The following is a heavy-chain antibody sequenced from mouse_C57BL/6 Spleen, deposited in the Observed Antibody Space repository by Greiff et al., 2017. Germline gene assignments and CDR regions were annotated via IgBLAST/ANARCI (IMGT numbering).Heavy chain of an antibody. V-gene: IGHV2-6-1*01. Sequence: VMLVESGPGLVAPSQSLSITCPVSGFSLTSYGVHWVRQPPGKGLEWLVVIWSDGSTTYNSALKSRLSISKDNSKSQVFLKMNSLQTDDTAMYYCARHANYYGSSLRAMDYWGQGTSVTVSS. D-gene: IGHD1-1*01. CDR3: ARHANYYGSSLRAMDY. J-gene: IGHJ4*01. CDR1: GFSLTSYG. CDR2: IWSDGST.